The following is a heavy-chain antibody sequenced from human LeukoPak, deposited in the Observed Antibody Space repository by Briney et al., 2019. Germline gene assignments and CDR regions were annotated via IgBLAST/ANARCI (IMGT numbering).Heavy chain of an antibody. CDR1: GFTLSRYW. V-gene: IGHV3-7*04. CDR3: ARDRDYYNYFEY. J-gene: IGHJ4*02. Sequence: PGGSLRLSCAASGFTLSRYWMSWVRQAPGKGLEGVPNIKHDGSEKYYVDSVKGRFTISRDNAKNSLYLQMNSLRGEDTAVYYCARDRDYYNYFEYWGQGTLATVSS. CDR2: IKHDGSEK. D-gene: IGHD3-10*01.